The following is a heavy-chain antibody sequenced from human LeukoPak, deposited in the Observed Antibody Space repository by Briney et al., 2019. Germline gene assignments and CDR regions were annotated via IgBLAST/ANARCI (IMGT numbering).Heavy chain of an antibody. Sequence: SVKVSCKAFGGTFSSYAISWVRQAPGQGLEWMGRIIPIFGTANYAQKFQGRVTITTDESTSTAYMELSSLRSEDTAVYYCAKGPTVTRSDAFDIWGQGTMVTVSS. J-gene: IGHJ3*02. CDR3: AKGPTVTRSDAFDI. V-gene: IGHV1-69*05. D-gene: IGHD4-17*01. CDR2: IIPIFGTA. CDR1: GGTFSSYA.